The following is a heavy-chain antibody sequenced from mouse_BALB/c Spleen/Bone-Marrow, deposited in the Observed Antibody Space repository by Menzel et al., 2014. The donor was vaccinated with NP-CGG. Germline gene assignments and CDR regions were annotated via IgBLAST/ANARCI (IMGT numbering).Heavy chain of an antibody. J-gene: IGHJ3*01. CDR3: SRLGYYGGFAY. V-gene: IGHV4-1*02. CDR2: INPGSNTI. D-gene: IGHD2-3*01. Sequence: VQLQQSGGGLVQPGGSLKPSCAASGFDFSRYWMSWVRQAPGKGLEWIGEINPGSNTINYTPSLKDKFIISRDNAKNTLYLQMSKVRSEDTALYYCSRLGYYGGFAYWGQGTLVTVSA. CDR1: GFDFSRYW.